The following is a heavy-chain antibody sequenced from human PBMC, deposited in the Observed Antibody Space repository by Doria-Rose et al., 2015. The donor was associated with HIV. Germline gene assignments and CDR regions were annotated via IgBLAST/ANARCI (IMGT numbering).Heavy chain of an antibody. Sequence: SGDPIHNFYWTWVRQAAGKGLEWIGRIYSTGSTNYNPSLQSRVTISIDTSRSQFSLSLRSVTAADTAFYFCARDRGDYWGQGALVTVPS. CDR2: IYSTGST. V-gene: IGHV4-4*07. CDR3: ARDRGDY. J-gene: IGHJ4*02. CDR1: GDPIHNFY.